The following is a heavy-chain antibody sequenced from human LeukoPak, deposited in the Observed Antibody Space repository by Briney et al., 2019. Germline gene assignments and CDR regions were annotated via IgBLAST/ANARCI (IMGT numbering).Heavy chain of an antibody. J-gene: IGHJ4*02. Sequence: GGSLRLSCAASGFTFSNAWMSWVRQAPGKGLEWVGRIKSKTDGGTTDYAAPVKGRFTISRDDSKNTLYLQMNSPKTEDTAVYYCTTELMLRFLEWLYLDYWGQGTLVTVSS. CDR3: TTELMLRFLEWLYLDY. CDR2: IKSKTDGGTT. V-gene: IGHV3-15*01. D-gene: IGHD3-3*01. CDR1: GFTFSNAW.